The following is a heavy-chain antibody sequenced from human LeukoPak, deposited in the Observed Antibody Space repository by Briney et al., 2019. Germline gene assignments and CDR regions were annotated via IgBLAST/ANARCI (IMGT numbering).Heavy chain of an antibody. J-gene: IGHJ5*02. Sequence: GGSLRLSCAASGLTFSTYNMNWVRQAPGKGLEWVSSISSGSSYIYYADSVKGRFTIARDNAKNSLYLQMNSLRAEDTAVYYCAKDYYDSSGYTWFDPWGQGTLVTVSS. CDR3: AKDYYDSSGYTWFDP. D-gene: IGHD3-22*01. V-gene: IGHV3-21*04. CDR1: GLTFSTYN. CDR2: ISSGSSYI.